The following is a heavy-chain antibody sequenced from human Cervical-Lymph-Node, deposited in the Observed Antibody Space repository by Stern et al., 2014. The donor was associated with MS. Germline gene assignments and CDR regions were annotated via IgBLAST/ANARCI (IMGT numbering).Heavy chain of an antibody. CDR2: IIPIFGAA. V-gene: IGHV1-69*01. CDR1: GGNFSSQA. D-gene: IGHD1-1*01. J-gene: IGHJ6*02. Sequence: VQLVESGAEVKKPGSSVKVSCKASGGNFSSQAISWVRQAPGQGLEWLGGIIPIFGAAHYAQKFQGRVTITADESTSTAYMELRSLRSEDTAVYYCARDEIGQTTTHYYYYGMDVWGQGTTVTVSS. CDR3: ARDEIGQTTTHYYYYGMDV.